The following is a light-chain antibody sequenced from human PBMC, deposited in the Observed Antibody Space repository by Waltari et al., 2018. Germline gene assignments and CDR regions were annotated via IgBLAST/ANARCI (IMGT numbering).Light chain of an antibody. Sequence: DVQMTQSPSTLSASVGDRVTITCRASQSVSVWLAWYQQKPGKAPKLLIYEASSLASGVPSRFSGSGSGTEFTLTISGLQPDDFVTYYCQQYNSLSSFGQGTKVEIK. V-gene: IGKV1-5*03. CDR2: EAS. J-gene: IGKJ1*01. CDR3: QQYNSLSS. CDR1: QSVSVW.